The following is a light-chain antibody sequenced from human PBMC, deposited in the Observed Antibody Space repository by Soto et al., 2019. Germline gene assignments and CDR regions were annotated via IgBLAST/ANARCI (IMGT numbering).Light chain of an antibody. Sequence: DIQMTQSPSTLSASVGDRVTITCRASQSISTWLAWYQQKPGKAPKLLIYKASSLEGGVPSRFSGSGSGSALNITISSLQPDDFATYYCQQYKTYPLTFGGGTTVEIK. CDR2: KAS. CDR1: QSISTW. J-gene: IGKJ4*02. V-gene: IGKV1-5*03. CDR3: QQYKTYPLT.